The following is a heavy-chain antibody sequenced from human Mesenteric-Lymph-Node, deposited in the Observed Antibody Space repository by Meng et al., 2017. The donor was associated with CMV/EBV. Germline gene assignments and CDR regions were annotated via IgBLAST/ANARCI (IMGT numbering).Heavy chain of an antibody. D-gene: IGHD2-15*01. V-gene: IGHV3-21*01. J-gene: IGHJ6*02. CDR3: ARVAVDFEGGMDV. CDR1: GFTFSSYS. CDR2: ISSSSSYI. Sequence: GGSLRLSCAASGFTFSSYSMNWVRQAPGKGLEWVSSISSSSSYIYYADSVKGRFTISRDNAKNSLYLQMNSLRAEDTAVYYCARVAVDFEGGMDVWGQGTTVTVSS.